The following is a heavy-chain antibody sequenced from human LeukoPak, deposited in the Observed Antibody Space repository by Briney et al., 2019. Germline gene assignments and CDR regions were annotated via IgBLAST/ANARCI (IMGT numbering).Heavy chain of an antibody. D-gene: IGHD5-12*01. V-gene: IGHV3-23*01. CDR3: AKVGYSGYDYDQYYFDY. Sequence: GGSLRLSCAASGFTFSSYSMNWVRQAPGKGLEWVSAISGSGGSTYYADSVKGRFTISRDNSKNTLYLQMNSLRAEDTAVYYCAKVGYSGYDYDQYYFDYWGQGTLVTVSS. CDR1: GFTFSSYS. CDR2: ISGSGGST. J-gene: IGHJ4*02.